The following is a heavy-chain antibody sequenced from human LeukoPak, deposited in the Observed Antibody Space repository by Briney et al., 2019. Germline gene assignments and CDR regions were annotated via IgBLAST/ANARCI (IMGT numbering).Heavy chain of an antibody. J-gene: IGHJ4*02. V-gene: IGHV1-2*02. CDR1: GYTFTGYY. Sequence: ASVKVSCKASGYTFTGYYMHWVRQAPGQGLEWMGWINPNSGGTNYAQKFQGRVTMTRDTSISTAYMELSRLRSDDTAVYYCARETAPYYDSSGYYARLGGSLDYWGQGTLVTVSS. CDR2: INPNSGGT. D-gene: IGHD3-22*01. CDR3: ARETAPYYDSSGYYARLGGSLDY.